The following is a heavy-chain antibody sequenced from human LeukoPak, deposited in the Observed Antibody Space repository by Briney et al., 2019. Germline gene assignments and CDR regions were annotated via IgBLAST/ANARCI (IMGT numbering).Heavy chain of an antibody. D-gene: IGHD2-8*01. V-gene: IGHV1-18*01. CDR1: GYTFTSYG. Sequence: ASVKVSCKASGYTFTSYGISWVRQAPGQGLEWMGWISAYNGNTNYAQKFQGRVTMTRDTSIGTAYMELSRLRSDDTAVYYCARDACSNGVCNDYFDYWGQGTLVTVSS. CDR3: ARDACSNGVCNDYFDY. CDR2: ISAYNGNT. J-gene: IGHJ4*02.